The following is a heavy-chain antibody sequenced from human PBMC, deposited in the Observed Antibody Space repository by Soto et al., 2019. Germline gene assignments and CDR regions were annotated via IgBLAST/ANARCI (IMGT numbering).Heavy chain of an antibody. CDR1: GFTFSSYW. J-gene: IGHJ6*02. CDR2: IKQDGSEK. Sequence: GGSLRLSCAASGFTFSSYWMSWVRQAPGKGLEWVANIKQDGSEKYYVDSVKGRFTISRDNAKNSLYLQMNSLRAEDTAVYYFARDKFNYSGSGSYGHYYDGMDVWGQGTTVTVSS. V-gene: IGHV3-7*01. CDR3: ARDKFNYSGSGSYGHYYDGMDV. D-gene: IGHD3-10*01.